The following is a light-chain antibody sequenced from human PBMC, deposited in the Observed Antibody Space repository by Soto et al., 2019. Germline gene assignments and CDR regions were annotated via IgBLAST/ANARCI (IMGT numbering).Light chain of an antibody. CDR1: SSNIGSYT. Sequence: QSVLTQPPSASGTPGQRVTISCSGSSSNIGSYTVNWYQQLPGTAPKLLIYSNNQRPSGVPDRFSGSKSGTSVSLAISGLQSADEADYYCAAWDRSLNGVVFGGGTKVTVL. CDR3: AAWDRSLNGVV. V-gene: IGLV1-44*01. CDR2: SNN. J-gene: IGLJ2*01.